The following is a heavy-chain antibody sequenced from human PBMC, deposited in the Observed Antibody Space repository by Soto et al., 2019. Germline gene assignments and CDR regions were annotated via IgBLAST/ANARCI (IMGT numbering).Heavy chain of an antibody. CDR3: ARSGGSLGSGFYSPRSIVYFDY. CDR1: GFTFSSYS. CDR2: ISSSSSTI. Sequence: SLRLSCAASGFTFSSYSMNWVRQAPGKGLEWVSYISSSSSTIYYADSVKGRFTISRDNAKNSLYLQMNSLRAEDTAVYYCARSGGSLGSGFYSPRSIVYFDYGGQGP. D-gene: IGHD3-10*01. J-gene: IGHJ4*02. V-gene: IGHV3-48*01.